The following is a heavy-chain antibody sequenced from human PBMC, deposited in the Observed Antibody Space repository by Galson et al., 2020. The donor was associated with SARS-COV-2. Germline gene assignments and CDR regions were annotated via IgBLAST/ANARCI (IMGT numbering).Heavy chain of an antibody. D-gene: IGHD1-1*01. J-gene: IGHJ4*02. V-gene: IGHV3-64*01. CDR3: ARDLPTNTTGFLDY. Sequence: GGPLRLSCAASGFTFSNHAMHWVRQAPGKRLAFVAAIISSGGTTYYAKSVRGRFTISRDNSKNTLYLVMGRLTTEDTAVYYCARDLPTNTTGFLDYWGQGSLVTVSS. CDR1: GFTFSNHA. CDR2: IISSGGTT.